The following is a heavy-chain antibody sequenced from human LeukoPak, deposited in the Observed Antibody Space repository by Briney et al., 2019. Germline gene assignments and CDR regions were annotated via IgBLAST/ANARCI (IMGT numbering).Heavy chain of an antibody. CDR3: ARGGNYWPQWWFDP. CDR2: IYYTGST. J-gene: IGHJ5*02. CDR1: DDSITMYY. D-gene: IGHD1-26*01. V-gene: IGHV4-59*01. Sequence: SETLSLTCTVSDDSITMYYWTWIRQPPGKGLEWIGYIYYTGSTSYNPSLKSRVTMSLDASKNQFSLELNSVTPADTAVYYCARGGNYWPQWWFDPWGRGTLVSVSS.